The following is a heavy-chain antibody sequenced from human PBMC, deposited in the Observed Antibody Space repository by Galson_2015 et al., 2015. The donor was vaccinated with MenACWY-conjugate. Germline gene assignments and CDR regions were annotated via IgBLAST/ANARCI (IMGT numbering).Heavy chain of an antibody. CDR1: GYSFTNYW. CDR3: ARPNSGFGFDY. J-gene: IGHJ4*02. CDR2: IYPDDSDT. D-gene: IGHD5-12*01. V-gene: IGHV5-51*01. Sequence: QSGAEVTKPGDSLTISCKVSGYSFTNYWIGWVRQMPGKGLEWMGIIYPDDSDTKYSPSFQGQVTISADKSISTAYLQWSSLKASDTAIYYCARPNSGFGFDYWGQGTLVSVSS.